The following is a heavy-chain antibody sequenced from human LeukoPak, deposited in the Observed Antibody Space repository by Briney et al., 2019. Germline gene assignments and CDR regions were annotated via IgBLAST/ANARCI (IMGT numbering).Heavy chain of an antibody. D-gene: IGHD5-24*01. J-gene: IGHJ4*02. V-gene: IGHV4-61*02. CDR3: ARDGTTDGNYYDY. CDR2: IFSTGST. CDR1: GGSIGRGSYY. Sequence: SETLSLTCAVSGGSIGRGSYYWGWIRQPAGKAPEWIGRIFSTGSTSYNPSLKSRVTILVDTSKNQFSLKLSSVTAADTAIYYCARDGTTDGNYYDYWGQGTLVTVSS.